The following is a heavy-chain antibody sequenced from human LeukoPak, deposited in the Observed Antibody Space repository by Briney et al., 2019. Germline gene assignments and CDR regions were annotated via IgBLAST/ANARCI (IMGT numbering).Heavy chain of an antibody. CDR2: ISGDGGST. Sequence: PGGSLRLSCAASGFTFDDYAMHWVRQAPGKGLEWVSLISGDGGSTYYADSVKGRFTISRDNSKNSLYLQMNSLRTEDTALYYCAKTLTGYLVALWFDPWGQGTQVTVSS. J-gene: IGHJ5*02. CDR1: GFTFDDYA. V-gene: IGHV3-43*02. CDR3: AKTLTGYLVALWFDP. D-gene: IGHD2-8*02.